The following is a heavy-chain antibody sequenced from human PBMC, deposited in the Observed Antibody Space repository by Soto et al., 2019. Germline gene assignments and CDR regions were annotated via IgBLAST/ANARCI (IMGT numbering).Heavy chain of an antibody. V-gene: IGHV4-4*02. CDR2: IYHSGST. J-gene: IGHJ5*02. CDR1: SGSISSSNW. Sequence: SETLSLTCAVSSGSISSSNWWSWVRQPPGKGLEWIGEIYHSGSTNYNPSLKSRVTISVDKSKNQFSLKLSSVTAADTAVYYCARGNSVVVVAATRSDWFDPWGQGTPVTVSS. CDR3: ARGNSVVVVAATRSDWFDP. D-gene: IGHD2-15*01.